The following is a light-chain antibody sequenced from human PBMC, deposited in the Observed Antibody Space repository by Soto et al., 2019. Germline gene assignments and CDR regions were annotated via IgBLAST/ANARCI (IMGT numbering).Light chain of an antibody. Sequence: DIQLTQPPSTLSASIGDRVTLTCRASESIRTWLAWYQHKPGKAPKFLIYGASNLETGVSSRFSGGGSGTDFTLTISSLQPEDIATYYCQQYENLPLTFGGGTKVDIK. CDR3: QQYENLPLT. CDR1: ESIRTW. V-gene: IGKV1-33*01. J-gene: IGKJ4*01. CDR2: GAS.